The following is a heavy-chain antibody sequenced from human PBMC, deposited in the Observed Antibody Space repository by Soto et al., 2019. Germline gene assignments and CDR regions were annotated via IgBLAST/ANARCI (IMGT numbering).Heavy chain of an antibody. Sequence: ASVKVSCKASGGTFSSYAISWVRQAPGRGLEWMGGSIPIFGTANYAQKFQGRVTITADESTSTAYMELSSLRSEDTAVYYCASYGSGSYSFGYWGQGTLVTVSS. J-gene: IGHJ4*02. CDR3: ASYGSGSYSFGY. D-gene: IGHD3-10*01. CDR1: GGTFSSYA. CDR2: SIPIFGTA. V-gene: IGHV1-69*13.